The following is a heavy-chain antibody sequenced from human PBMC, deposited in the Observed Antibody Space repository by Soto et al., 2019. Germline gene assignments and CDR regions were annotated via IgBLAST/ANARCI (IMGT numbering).Heavy chain of an antibody. CDR2: IYSGGST. CDR1: GFTVSTKY. D-gene: IGHD3-16*01. V-gene: IGHV3-66*01. CDR3: ARDPWAADY. Sequence: EVQLVESGGGLVQPGGSLRLSCAASGFTVSTKYMSWVRQAPGKGLEWVSVIYSGGSTFYADSVRGRFTIYRDNPKNTVNLQMDSLRDEDTAVYYCARDPWAADYWGQGTLVSVSS. J-gene: IGHJ4*02.